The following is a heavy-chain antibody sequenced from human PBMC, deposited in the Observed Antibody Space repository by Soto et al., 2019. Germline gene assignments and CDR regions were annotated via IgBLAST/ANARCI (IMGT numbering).Heavy chain of an antibody. CDR3: VRRTWRERDDY. Sequence: VGSVSLSCTSSGFTFGSYAMSWGRQAPGKGLDWVSGTGGSGGDTYSADSVKGRFTVSSANAENTLYLQLNSLRVEDTAIYYSVRRTWRERDDYWGQGRLVTVSS. CDR1: GFTFGSYA. D-gene: IGHD1-26*01. J-gene: IGHJ4*02. CDR2: TGGSGGDT. V-gene: IGHV3-23*01.